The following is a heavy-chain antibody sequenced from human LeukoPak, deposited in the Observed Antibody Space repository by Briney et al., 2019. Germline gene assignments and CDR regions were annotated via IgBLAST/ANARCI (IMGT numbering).Heavy chain of an antibody. Sequence: SVKVSCRASGGTFSSYAISWVRQAPGQGLEWMGRIIPILGIANYAQKFQGRVTITADKSTSTAYMELSSLRSEDTAVYYCARSYYYDSSGYDDAFDIWGQGTMVTVSS. CDR2: IIPILGIA. CDR1: GGTFSSYA. V-gene: IGHV1-69*04. D-gene: IGHD3-22*01. J-gene: IGHJ3*02. CDR3: ARSYYYDSSGYDDAFDI.